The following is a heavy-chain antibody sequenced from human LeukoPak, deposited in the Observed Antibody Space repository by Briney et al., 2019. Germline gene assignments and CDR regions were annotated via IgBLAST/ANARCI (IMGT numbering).Heavy chain of an antibody. J-gene: IGHJ4*02. Sequence: GGSLLLACAASGFTFRSSAMAWVRQAPGKGLGWVSTISGTGGSTYYADSVRGRFTISRDNSKNTLYLQMNSLRAEDTAVYYCAKDPGGENCWGQGTLVTVSS. V-gene: IGHV3-23*01. CDR1: GFTFRSSA. D-gene: IGHD2-8*02. CDR3: AKDPGGENC. CDR2: ISGTGGST.